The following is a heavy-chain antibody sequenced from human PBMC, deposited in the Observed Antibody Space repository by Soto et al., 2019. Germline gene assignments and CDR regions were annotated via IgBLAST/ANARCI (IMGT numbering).Heavy chain of an antibody. D-gene: IGHD3-10*01. J-gene: IGHJ5*01. CDR2: IATYNSKR. Sequence: HLVQSGPEVKKPGASITVSCKTSGDTFTNFGLSWVRQAPGQGLEWMGWIATYNSKRNYAQKFQRRLTLTTDTSTSTAYMELKSLRYDDTAIYYCATVLRGVVNWFDSWGQGTLVTVSS. CDR1: GDTFTNFG. CDR3: ATVLRGVVNWFDS. V-gene: IGHV1-18*01.